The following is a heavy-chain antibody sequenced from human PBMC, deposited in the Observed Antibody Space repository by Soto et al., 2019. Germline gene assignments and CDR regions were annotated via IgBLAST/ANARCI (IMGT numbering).Heavy chain of an antibody. V-gene: IGHV3-23*01. CDR1: GFTFSSYA. CDR3: AKVSKKAAGTYDAFDI. J-gene: IGHJ3*02. Sequence: EVQLLESGGGLVQPGGSLRLSCAASGFTFSSYAMSWVRQAPGKGLELVSAISGSGGSTYYADSVKGRFTISRDNSKNTLYLQMNSLRAEDTAVYYCAKVSKKAAGTYDAFDIRGQGTMVTVSS. CDR2: ISGSGGST. D-gene: IGHD6-13*01.